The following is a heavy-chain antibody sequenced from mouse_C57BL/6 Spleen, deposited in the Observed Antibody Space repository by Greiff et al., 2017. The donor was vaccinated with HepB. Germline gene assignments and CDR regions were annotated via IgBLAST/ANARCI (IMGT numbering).Heavy chain of an antibody. V-gene: IGHV1-15*01. CDR2: IDPETGGT. Sequence: QVQLKESGAELVRPGASVTLSCKASVYTFTDYEMHWVKQTPVHGLEWIGAIDPETGGTAYNQKFKGKAILTADKSSSTAYMELRSLTSEDSAVYYCTRGSSPLDYAMDYWGQGTSVTVSS. CDR3: TRGSSPLDYAMDY. CDR1: VYTFTDYE. D-gene: IGHD1-1*01. J-gene: IGHJ4*01.